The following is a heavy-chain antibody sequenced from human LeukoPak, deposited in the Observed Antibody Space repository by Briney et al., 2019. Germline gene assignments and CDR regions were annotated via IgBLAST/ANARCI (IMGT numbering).Heavy chain of an antibody. CDR3: AKDVGKWESLHFFDY. V-gene: IGHV3-21*04. D-gene: IGHD1-26*01. Sequence: GGSLRLSCAASGFTFSSYSMNWVRQAPGEGLEWVSSISSSSSYIYYADSVKGRFTISRDNAKNSLYLQMNSLRGDDTAVYYCAKDVGKWESLHFFDYWGQGTLVTVSS. CDR1: GFTFSSYS. J-gene: IGHJ4*02. CDR2: ISSSSSYI.